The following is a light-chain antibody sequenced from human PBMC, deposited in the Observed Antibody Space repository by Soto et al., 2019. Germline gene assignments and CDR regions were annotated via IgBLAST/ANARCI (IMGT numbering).Light chain of an antibody. CDR3: QQYYSTPRT. CDR2: WAS. V-gene: IGKV4-1*01. CDR1: QNILYNSNNNNY. Sequence: DIVMTQSPDSLAVSLGERATINCKSSQNILYNSNNNNYLAWYQQKPGQPPKLLFYWASTRESGVPDRFSGRGSGTDFTLTISSLQAEDVAVYYCQQYYSTPRTFGQGTKVEIK. J-gene: IGKJ1*01.